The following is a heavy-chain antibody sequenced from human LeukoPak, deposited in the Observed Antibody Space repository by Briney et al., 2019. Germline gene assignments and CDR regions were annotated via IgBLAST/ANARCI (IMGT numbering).Heavy chain of an antibody. CDR2: IHNSGRT. Sequence: PSETLSLTCSVSGGSVSSYYWSWIRQSPGKGLEWIGYIHNSGRTNYNPSLKSRVTGFVDTSKNQVSLRLSSVTVADTAVYYCARHRGADPSDAFDIWGQATMVTVS. CDR1: GGSVSSYY. V-gene: IGHV4-59*08. CDR3: ARHRGADPSDAFDI. J-gene: IGHJ3*02. D-gene: IGHD1-26*01.